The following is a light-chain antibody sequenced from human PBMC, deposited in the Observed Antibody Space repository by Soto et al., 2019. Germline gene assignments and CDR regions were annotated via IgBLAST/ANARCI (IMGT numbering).Light chain of an antibody. CDR1: SSDVGGYNY. V-gene: IGLV2-11*01. CDR3: SSYAGSYTLV. J-gene: IGLJ3*02. Sequence: QSALTQPRSVSGSPGQSVTISCTGASSDVGGYNYVSWYRQHPDKAPKLIIYDVSLRPSGVPDRFSGSKSGNTASLTISGLQAEDEADYYCSSYAGSYTLVFGGGTKLTVL. CDR2: DVS.